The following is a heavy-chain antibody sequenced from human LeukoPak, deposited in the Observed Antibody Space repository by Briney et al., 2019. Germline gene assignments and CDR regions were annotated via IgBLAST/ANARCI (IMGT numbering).Heavy chain of an antibody. J-gene: IGHJ4*02. D-gene: IGHD6-6*01. CDR1: GFTFSSYA. V-gene: IGHV3-64*01. CDR3: ARGVSSSSSSRGDY. Sequence: GGSLRLSCSASGFTFSSYAMHWVRQAPGKGLEYVSAISSNGGSTYYANSVKGRFTISRDNSKNTLYLQIGSLRAEDMAVYYCARGVSSSSSSRGDYWGQGALVTVSS. CDR2: ISSNGGST.